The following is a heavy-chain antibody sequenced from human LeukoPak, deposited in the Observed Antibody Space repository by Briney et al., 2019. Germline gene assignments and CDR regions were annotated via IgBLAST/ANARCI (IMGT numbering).Heavy chain of an antibody. Sequence: SETLSLTCTVSGGSISSSSYYWGWIRQPPGKGLEWIGSIYYSGSTYYNPSLKSRVTISVDTSKNQFSLKLSSVTAADTAVYYCAGIDGYDAFDIWGQGTMVTVSS. CDR1: GGSISSSSYY. CDR3: AGIDGYDAFDI. J-gene: IGHJ3*02. CDR2: IYYSGST. V-gene: IGHV4-39*07. D-gene: IGHD5-24*01.